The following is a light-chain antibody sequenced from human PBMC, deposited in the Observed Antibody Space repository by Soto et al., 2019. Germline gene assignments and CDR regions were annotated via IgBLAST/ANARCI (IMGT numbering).Light chain of an antibody. V-gene: IGKV3-15*01. CDR3: QQYNNWPQT. CDR1: QSVSSN. J-gene: IGKJ1*01. Sequence: IVMTQSRATLSVSPGERATLSCRASQSVSSNLAWYQQKPGQAPRLLIYGASTRATVIPARFIASLSWTEITLTISSLKSEDFSVYECQQYNNWPQTFGQVTKVYIK. CDR2: GAS.